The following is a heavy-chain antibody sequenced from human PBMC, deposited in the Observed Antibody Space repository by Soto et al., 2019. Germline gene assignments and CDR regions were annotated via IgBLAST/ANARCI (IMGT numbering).Heavy chain of an antibody. V-gene: IGHV1-2*02. CDR1: GYTFAGYY. CDR2: INPNSGGT. J-gene: IGHJ4*02. D-gene: IGHD6-13*01. CDR3: ASSSSWYFHFDY. Sequence: ASVKVSCKASGYTFAGYYMHWVRQAPGQGLEWMGWINPNSGGTNYAQKFQGRVTMTRDTSISTAYMELSRLRSDDTAVYYCASSSSWYFHFDYWGQGTLVTVSS.